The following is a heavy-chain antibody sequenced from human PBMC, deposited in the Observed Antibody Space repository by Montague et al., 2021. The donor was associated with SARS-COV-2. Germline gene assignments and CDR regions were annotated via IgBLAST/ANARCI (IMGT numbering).Heavy chain of an antibody. J-gene: IGHJ6*02. CDR1: GGSISSSSYY. CDR2: IHYSGST. CDR3: ARAFTDWLRYYGMDV. V-gene: IGHV4-39*01. D-gene: IGHD3-9*01. Sequence: SETLSLTCTVSGGSISSSSYYWGWIRQPPGKGLEWIGSIHYSGSTYYNPSLKSRVTISVDTSKNQFSLKLSSVTAADTAVYYCARAFTDWLRYYGMDVWGQGTTVTVSS.